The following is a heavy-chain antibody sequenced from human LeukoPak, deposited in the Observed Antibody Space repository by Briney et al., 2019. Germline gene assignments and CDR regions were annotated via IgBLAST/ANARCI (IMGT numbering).Heavy chain of an antibody. CDR2: ISSSPSTI. Sequence: GGSLRLSCAAPGFTFSSYSMNWVRQAPGKGLEWVSFISSSPSTIYYADSVKGRFTISRDNAKNSLYLQMNSLRAEDTALYHCARVGVGATTLGAFDIWGQGTMVTVSS. CDR1: GFTFSSYS. V-gene: IGHV3-48*04. CDR3: ARVGVGATTLGAFDI. J-gene: IGHJ3*02. D-gene: IGHD1-26*01.